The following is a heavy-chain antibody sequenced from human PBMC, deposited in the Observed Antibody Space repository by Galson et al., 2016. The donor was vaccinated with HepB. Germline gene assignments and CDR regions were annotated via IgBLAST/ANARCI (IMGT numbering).Heavy chain of an antibody. CDR2: INWSGDKR. CDR3: AQGGLGGGVARNWYFGL. CDR1: GFSIGDHA. V-gene: IGHV3-9*01. Sequence: SLRLSCAASGFSIGDHAMHWVRQVPGKGLEWVSGINWSGDKRDYVDSVRGRLTISRDNAENSSSLQMDSLRPEDTGLYFCAQGGLGGGVARNWYFGLWGRGTLVTVSS. J-gene: IGHJ2*01. D-gene: IGHD6-19*01.